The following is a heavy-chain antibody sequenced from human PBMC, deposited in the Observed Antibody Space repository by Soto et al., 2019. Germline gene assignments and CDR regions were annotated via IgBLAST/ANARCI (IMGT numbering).Heavy chain of an antibody. Sequence: GGSLRLSCAASGFTFSTYDMNWVRQAPGKGLQWVANLTKDGSEKYYVDSVKGRFTISRDNAKNTLYLQMNSLRAEDTAVYYCARGYCSGGSCPYRTFGYWGQGTLVTVSS. V-gene: IGHV3-7*01. D-gene: IGHD2-15*01. CDR1: GFTFSTYD. CDR3: ARGYCSGGSCPYRTFGY. J-gene: IGHJ4*02. CDR2: LTKDGSEK.